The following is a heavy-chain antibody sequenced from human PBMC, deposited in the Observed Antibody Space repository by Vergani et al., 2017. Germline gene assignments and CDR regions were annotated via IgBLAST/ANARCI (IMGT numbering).Heavy chain of an antibody. V-gene: IGHV3-30*01. Sequence: QVQLVESGGGVVQPGRSLRLSCAASGFTFSSYAMHWVRQAPGKGLEWVAVISYDGSNKYYADSVKGRFTISRDNSKNTLYLQMNSLRAEDTAVYYCARSIAVADHQDDYWGQGTLVTVSS. CDR3: ARSIAVADHQDDY. D-gene: IGHD6-19*01. J-gene: IGHJ4*02. CDR2: ISYDGSNK. CDR1: GFTFSSYA.